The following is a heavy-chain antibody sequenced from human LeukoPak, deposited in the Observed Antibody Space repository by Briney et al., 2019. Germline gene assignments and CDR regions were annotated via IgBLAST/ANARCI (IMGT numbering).Heavy chain of an antibody. CDR1: GFTFSGSA. Sequence: GGSLRLSCAASGFTFSGSAMSWVRQAPGEGLDWVSLISSTGGNSYYADSVKGRFTISRDNSKGTLYLQMDSLRAEDTAIYYCARDIQLSTWGLGTKVTVSS. D-gene: IGHD5-24*01. CDR2: ISSTGGNS. V-gene: IGHV3-23*01. CDR3: ARDIQLST. J-gene: IGHJ3*01.